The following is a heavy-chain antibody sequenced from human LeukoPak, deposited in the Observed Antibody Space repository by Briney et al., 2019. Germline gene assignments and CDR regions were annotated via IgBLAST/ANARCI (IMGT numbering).Heavy chain of an antibody. V-gene: IGHV4-39*07. D-gene: IGHD7-27*01. CDR1: GDSINNNNYY. CDR3: ARNWGTPDY. J-gene: IGHJ4*02. CDR2: INHSGST. Sequence: SETLSLTCTVSGDSINNNNYYWSWIRQPPGKGLEWIGEINHSGSTNYNPSLKSRVTISVDTSKNQFSLKLSSVTAADTAVYYCARNWGTPDYWGQGTLVTVSS.